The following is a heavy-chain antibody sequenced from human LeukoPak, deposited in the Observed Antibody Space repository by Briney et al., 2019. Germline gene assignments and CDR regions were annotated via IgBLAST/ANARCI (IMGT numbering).Heavy chain of an antibody. CDR2: IYYSGST. D-gene: IGHD3-3*01. J-gene: IGHJ5*02. Sequence: ETLSLTCTVSGGSISSYYWSWIRQPPGKGLEWIGYIYYSGSTNYNPSLKSRVTISVDTSKNQFSLKLSSVTAADTAVYYCARLAGYYDFWSGYENPTYNWFDPWGQGTLVTVSS. CDR1: GGSISSYY. CDR3: ARLAGYYDFWSGYENPTYNWFDP. V-gene: IGHV4-59*08.